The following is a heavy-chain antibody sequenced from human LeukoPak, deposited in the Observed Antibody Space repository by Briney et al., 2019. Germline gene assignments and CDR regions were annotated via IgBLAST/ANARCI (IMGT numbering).Heavy chain of an antibody. D-gene: IGHD2-21*01. V-gene: IGHV4-59*01. Sequence: SETLSLTCTVSGGSISSYYWSWIRQPPGKGLEWIGYIYYSGSTNYNPSLKSRVTISVDTSKNQFSLKLSSVTAADTAVYYCARDLRPVISNWFDPWGQGTLVTVSS. CDR1: GGSISSYY. CDR3: ARDLRPVISNWFDP. J-gene: IGHJ5*02. CDR2: IYYSGST.